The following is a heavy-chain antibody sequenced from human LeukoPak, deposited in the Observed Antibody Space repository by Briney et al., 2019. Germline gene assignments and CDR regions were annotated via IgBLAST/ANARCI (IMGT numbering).Heavy chain of an antibody. J-gene: IGHJ4*02. Sequence: PSETLSLTCAVYGGSFSGYYWSWIRQPPGKGLEWIGEINHSGSTNYNPSLKSRVTISVDTSKNQFSLKLSSVTAADTAVYYCASYNGSGSYLNFDYWGQGTLVTVSS. D-gene: IGHD3-10*01. CDR2: INHSGST. CDR1: GGSFSGYY. V-gene: IGHV4-34*01. CDR3: ASYNGSGSYLNFDY.